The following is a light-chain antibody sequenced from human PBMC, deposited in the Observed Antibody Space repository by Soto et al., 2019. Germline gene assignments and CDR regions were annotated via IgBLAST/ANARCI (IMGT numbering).Light chain of an antibody. V-gene: IGLV6-57*01. CDR3: QSYDATNQV. J-gene: IGLJ3*02. Sequence: NFMLTQPHSVSESPGKTVIISCTRSSGSIASNYVQWYQQRPGSSPTTVIYEDNNRPSGVPDRFSGSIDRSSNSASLTISGRETEEEADYFCQSYDATNQVFGGGTKLTVL. CDR1: SGSIASNY. CDR2: EDN.